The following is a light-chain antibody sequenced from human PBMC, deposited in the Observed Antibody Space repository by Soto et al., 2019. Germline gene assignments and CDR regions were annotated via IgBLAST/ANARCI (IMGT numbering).Light chain of an antibody. V-gene: IGLV2-14*01. Sequence: QSVLTQPASVSGXPXXXXTXSCTXTXXDVGGYNYVSWYQQHPGKAPKLMIYDVSNRPSGVSNRFSGSKSGNTASLTISGLQAEDEADYYCSSYTSSSTLVFGGGTKLTVL. CDR3: SSYTSSSTLV. J-gene: IGLJ2*01. CDR2: DVS. CDR1: XXDVGGYNY.